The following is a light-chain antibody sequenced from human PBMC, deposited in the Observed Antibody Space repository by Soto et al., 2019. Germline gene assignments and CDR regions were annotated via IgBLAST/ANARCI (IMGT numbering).Light chain of an antibody. CDR1: QSISSW. J-gene: IGKJ1*01. V-gene: IGKV1-5*01. CDR2: DAS. Sequence: DIQMTQSPSTVSASVGDRVTITCRASQSISSWLAWYQQKPGKAPKLLIYDASSLQSGVPSRFSGSGFGTEFTLTISSLQPGDFATYYCQQYSSRSTFGQGTKVDIK. CDR3: QQYSSRST.